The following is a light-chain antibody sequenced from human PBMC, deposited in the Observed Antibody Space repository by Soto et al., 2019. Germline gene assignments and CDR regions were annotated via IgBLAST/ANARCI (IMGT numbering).Light chain of an antibody. CDR3: QQYNNWPIT. CDR2: GAS. CDR1: QSVSSN. J-gene: IGKJ5*01. Sequence: EIVMTQSPATLSVSPGERATLSCRASQSVSSNLAWYQQKPGQAPRLLVYGASTRATGVPARFSGGGSGTEFTLTISSLQSEDFAVSYCQQYNNWPITFGQGTRLEIK. V-gene: IGKV3-15*01.